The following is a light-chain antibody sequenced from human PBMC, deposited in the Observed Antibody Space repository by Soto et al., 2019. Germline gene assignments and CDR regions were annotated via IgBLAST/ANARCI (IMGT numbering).Light chain of an antibody. V-gene: IGLV1-44*01. J-gene: IGLJ1*01. Sequence: QSVLTQPPSASGTPGQRVTISCSGSSSNIGSNPVNWYQQLPGTAPKLLIYTNDQRPSGVPDRFSGSKSGTSASLAISGLQSEDEADYYCCSYAGSITFYVFGTGTKVTVL. CDR3: CSYAGSITFYV. CDR1: SSNIGSNP. CDR2: TND.